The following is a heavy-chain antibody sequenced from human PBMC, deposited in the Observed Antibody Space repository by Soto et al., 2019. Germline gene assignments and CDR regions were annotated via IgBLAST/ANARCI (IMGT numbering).Heavy chain of an antibody. CDR2: ISAYNGNT. CDR3: ARGGITIFGVVINDLEYYFDY. V-gene: IGHV1-18*01. CDR1: RESVSISV. Sequence: GAPAEIGREACRESVSISVVAVGRQDTGQRLEWMGWISAYNGNTNYAQKLQGRVTMTTDTSTSTAYMELRSLRSDDTAVYYCARGGITIFGVVINDLEYYFDYWGQGTLVPVSS. D-gene: IGHD3-3*01. J-gene: IGHJ4*02.